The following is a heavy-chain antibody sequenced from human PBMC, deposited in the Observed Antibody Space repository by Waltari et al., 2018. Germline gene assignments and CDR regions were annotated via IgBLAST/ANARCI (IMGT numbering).Heavy chain of an antibody. CDR3: AKAIGDYVGGPFDY. D-gene: IGHD4-17*01. CDR2: IYTSGST. V-gene: IGHV4-61*02. Sequence: QVQLQESGPGLVKPSQTLSLTCPVSGGSISSGSYYWSWIRQPAGKGLEWIGRIYTSGSTNYNPALKSRVTISVDTSKNQFSLKLSSVTAADTAVYYCAKAIGDYVGGPFDYWGQGTLVTVSS. CDR1: GGSISSGSYY. J-gene: IGHJ4*02.